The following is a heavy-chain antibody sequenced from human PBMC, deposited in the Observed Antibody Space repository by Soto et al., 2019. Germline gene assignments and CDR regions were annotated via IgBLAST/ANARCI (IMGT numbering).Heavy chain of an antibody. Sequence: PGGSLRLSSAASGFSVSNAWMTWVRQAPGKGLEWVGRVKSKTDGGTTDYAAPVKGRFTISRDDSKNTLYLQMNSLKTEDTAVYYCTTDVVPRPAFDIWGQGTMVTVS. J-gene: IGHJ3*02. CDR2: VKSKTDGGTT. CDR3: TTDVVPRPAFDI. D-gene: IGHD2-15*01. V-gene: IGHV3-15*07. CDR1: GFSVSNAW.